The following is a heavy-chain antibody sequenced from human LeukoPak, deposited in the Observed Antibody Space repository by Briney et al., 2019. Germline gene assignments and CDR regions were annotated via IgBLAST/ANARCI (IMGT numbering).Heavy chain of an antibody. V-gene: IGHV3-7*01. CDR1: GFTFSSYW. J-gene: IGHJ4*02. CDR3: ARHLVRYYFDY. D-gene: IGHD3-16*01. Sequence: GWSLRLSCAASGFTFSSYWMSWVRQASGKGLDWVANIKQDGSEKYYVDSVKGRFTISRDNAKNSLYLQMNSLRAEDTAVYYCARHLVRYYFDYWGQGTLVTVSS. CDR2: IKQDGSEK.